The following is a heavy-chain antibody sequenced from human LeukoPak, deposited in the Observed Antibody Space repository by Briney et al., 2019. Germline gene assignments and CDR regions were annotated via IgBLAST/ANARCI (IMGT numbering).Heavy chain of an antibody. CDR2: INPNSGGT. J-gene: IGHJ5*02. CDR3: ARDQGPRQVTVSRADWFDP. V-gene: IGHV1-2*02. CDR1: GYTFTGYY. D-gene: IGHD4-17*01. Sequence: ASVKVSCKPSGYTFTGYYLHWVRQAPGQGLEWMGWINPNSGGTNYAQKFQGRVTMTRDTSISTAYMELSRLRSDDTAVYYCARDQGPRQVTVSRADWFDPWGQGTLVTVSS.